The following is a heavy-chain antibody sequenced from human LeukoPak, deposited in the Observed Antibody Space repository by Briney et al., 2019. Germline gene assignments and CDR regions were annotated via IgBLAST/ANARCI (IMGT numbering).Heavy chain of an antibody. CDR2: IYYDGNT. J-gene: IGHJ4*02. CDR1: GGSISSSGHY. V-gene: IGHV4-31*03. Sequence: PSETLSLTCTVSGGSISSSGHYWSWIRQHPTKGLEWIGYIYYDGNTDSNASLKGRVTISVDTSKNQFSLRLSSVTAADTAVYHCARHGSGRYYNALKSPFDYWGQGTLVTVSS. D-gene: IGHD3-10*01. CDR3: ARHGSGRYYNALKSPFDY.